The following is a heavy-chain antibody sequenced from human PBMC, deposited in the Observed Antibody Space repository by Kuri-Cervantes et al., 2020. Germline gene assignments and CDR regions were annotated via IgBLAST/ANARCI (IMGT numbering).Heavy chain of an antibody. J-gene: IGHJ4*02. CDR3: ARGPPAAGYCSGVSCYIDVY. D-gene: IGHD2-15*01. CDR2: LWYDGSNK. CDR1: GFTFSSYV. V-gene: IGHV3-30*02. Sequence: GESLKISCAASGFTFSSYVIHRVRQARGRVLERVAILWYDGSNKYYADYVKSRFTISRDNSKNTLYLQMNSLRAEDTAVYYCARGPPAAGYCSGVSCYIDVYWGQGTLVTVSS.